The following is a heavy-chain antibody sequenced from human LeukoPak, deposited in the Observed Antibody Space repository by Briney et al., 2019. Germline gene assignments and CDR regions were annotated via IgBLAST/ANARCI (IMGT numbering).Heavy chain of an antibody. D-gene: IGHD3-22*01. V-gene: IGHV4-39*07. CDR1: GASITNSLYY. CDR3: ARDGYYDSSGHPLDY. J-gene: IGHJ4*02. Sequence: SETLSLTCTVSGASITNSLYYWGWIRQPPGKGLEWIATVYYTGSTYYNPSLKSRVTISVDTSKNQFSLKLSSVTAADTAVYYCARDGYYDSSGHPLDYWGQGTLVTVSS. CDR2: VYYTGST.